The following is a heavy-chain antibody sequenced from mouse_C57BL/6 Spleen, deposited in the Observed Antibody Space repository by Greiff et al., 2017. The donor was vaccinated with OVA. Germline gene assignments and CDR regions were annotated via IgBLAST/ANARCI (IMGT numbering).Heavy chain of an antibody. CDR1: GYAFSSYW. J-gene: IGHJ3*01. V-gene: IGHV1-80*01. Sequence: QVQLKESGAELVKPGASVKISCKASGYAFSSYWMNWVKQRPGKGLEWIGQIYPGDGDTNYNGKFKGKATLTADKSSSTAYMQLSSLTSEDSAVYFCAREGITTALEGFAYWGQGTLVTVSA. D-gene: IGHD1-2*01. CDR3: AREGITTALEGFAY. CDR2: IYPGDGDT.